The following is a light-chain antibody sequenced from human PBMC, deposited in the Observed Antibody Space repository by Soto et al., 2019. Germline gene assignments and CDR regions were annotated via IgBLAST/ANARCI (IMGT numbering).Light chain of an antibody. V-gene: IGKV3-11*01. CDR1: QSFRGL. CDR3: QQRHLWPIT. J-gene: IGKJ5*01. Sequence: EVVLTQSPVTLSLSPGERATLSCRASQSFRGLLAWYQQKPGQAPRLLIYDAYNRATGIAPRFSGSGSGTDFTLTNSSLEPEDSAVYYCQQRHLWPITFGQGTRLEIK. CDR2: DAY.